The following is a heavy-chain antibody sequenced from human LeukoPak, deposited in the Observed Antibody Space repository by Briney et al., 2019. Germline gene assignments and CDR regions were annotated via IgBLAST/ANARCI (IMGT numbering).Heavy chain of an antibody. D-gene: IGHD3-22*01. J-gene: IGHJ3*02. CDR3: ARTRNYYDSSGYYGSAFDI. V-gene: IGHV4-4*02. Sequence: SETLSLTCAVSGGSISSSNWWSWVRQPPGKGLEWIGEIYHSGSTNYNPSLKSRVTISADTSKNQFSLKLSSVTAADTAVYYCARTRNYYDSSGYYGSAFDIWGQGTMVTVSS. CDR1: GGSISSSNW. CDR2: IYHSGST.